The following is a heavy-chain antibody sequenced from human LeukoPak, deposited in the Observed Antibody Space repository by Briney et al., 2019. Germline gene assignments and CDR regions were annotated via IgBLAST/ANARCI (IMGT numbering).Heavy chain of an antibody. CDR3: ARGGWSHNWFDP. CDR1: GYTFTTYY. V-gene: IGHV1-2*04. Sequence: ASVKVSSKTSGYTFTTYYMHCVRQAPRQELEGLRWLNRNSGGTHYTQKFEGWVTMTRDTSISPAYMELSRLRSDDTAVYYCARGGWSHNWFDPWGQGTLVTVSS. CDR2: LNRNSGGT. J-gene: IGHJ5*02. D-gene: IGHD2-15*01.